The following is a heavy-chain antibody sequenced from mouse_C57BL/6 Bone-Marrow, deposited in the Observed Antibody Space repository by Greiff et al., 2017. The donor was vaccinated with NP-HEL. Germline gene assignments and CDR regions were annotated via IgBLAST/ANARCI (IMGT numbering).Heavy chain of an antibody. J-gene: IGHJ3*01. D-gene: IGHD4-1*01. CDR3: ARRRNWGQAWFAY. V-gene: IGHV1-55*01. CDR1: GYTFTSYW. Sequence: QVQLQQPGAELVKPGASVKMSCKASGYTFTSYWITWVKQRPGQGLEWIGDIYPGSGSTNYNEKFKSKATLTVDTSSSTAYMQLSSLTSEDSAVYYCARRRNWGQAWFAYWGQGTLVTVSA. CDR2: IYPGSGST.